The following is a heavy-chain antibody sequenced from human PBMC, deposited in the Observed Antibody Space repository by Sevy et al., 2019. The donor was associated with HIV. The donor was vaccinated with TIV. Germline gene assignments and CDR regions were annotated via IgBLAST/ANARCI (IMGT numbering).Heavy chain of an antibody. CDR1: GYTLTKLS. Sequence: ASVKVSCKVSGYTLTKLSMHWVRQAPGKGPEWMGSFDPEDGETIYAQKFQGRVTLTEDTSTDTAYIELSSLRSDDTAMYFCATTKHYRDSSSYPFVDWGQGTLVTDSS. CDR3: ATTKHYRDSSSYPFVD. CDR2: FDPEDGET. J-gene: IGHJ4*02. V-gene: IGHV1-24*01. D-gene: IGHD3-22*01.